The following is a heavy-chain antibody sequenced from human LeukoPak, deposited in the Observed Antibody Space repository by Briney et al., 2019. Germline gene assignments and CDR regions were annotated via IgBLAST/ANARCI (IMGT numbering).Heavy chain of an antibody. D-gene: IGHD6-19*01. V-gene: IGHV3-66*01. CDR3: ARDLVAGSPDYFDY. CDR1: GFTVSHKY. J-gene: IGHJ4*02. CDR2: IYSSGNT. Sequence: PGGSLRLSCAASGFTVSHKYMSWVRQVPGKGLEWVAVIYSSGNTYYADSVRARFTISRDNSKNTVSFQMNSLRAEDTAIYYCARDLVAGSPDYFDYWGQGTLVTVSS.